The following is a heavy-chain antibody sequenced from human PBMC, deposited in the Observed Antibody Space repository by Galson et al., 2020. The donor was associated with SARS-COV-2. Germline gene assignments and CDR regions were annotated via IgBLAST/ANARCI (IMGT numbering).Heavy chain of an antibody. J-gene: IGHJ4*02. CDR2: IHYSGSA. CDR1: GASFSGSPYY. CDR3: ARPPVGAGGRLEFYFDS. D-gene: IGHD6-13*01. Sequence: SETLSLTCSVSGASFSGSPYYWGWLRLLPGKGLEWIGSIHYSGSAFHNLSVRGRVTMSVDTSKNEFSLRLSSVTAADTAVYFCARPPVGAGGRLEFYFDSWGQGARVTVSS. V-gene: IGHV4-39*01.